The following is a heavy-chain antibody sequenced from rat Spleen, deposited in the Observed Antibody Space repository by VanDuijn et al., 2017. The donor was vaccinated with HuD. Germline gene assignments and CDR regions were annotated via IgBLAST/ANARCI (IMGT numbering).Heavy chain of an antibody. CDR2: ISYDGRRT. Sequence: EVQLVESGGDLVQPGRSLKLTCAASGFTFSHYGMAWVRQAPTRGLEWVAAISYDGRRTYYRDSVKGRFTISRDNAKSTLYLQMDSLRSEDTATYYCTTDHNNFYVMDAWGQGASVTVSS. CDR3: TTDHNNFYVMDA. D-gene: IGHD1-10*01. CDR1: GFTFSHYG. V-gene: IGHV5-29*01. J-gene: IGHJ4*01.